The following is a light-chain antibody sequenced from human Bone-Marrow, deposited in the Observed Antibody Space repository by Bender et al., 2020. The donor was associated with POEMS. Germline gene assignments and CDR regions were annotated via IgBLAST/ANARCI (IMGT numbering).Light chain of an antibody. CDR3: SSYSSSDIRV. Sequence: QFALAQPASVSGSPGQSITISCAGTDNDVGRNNYVSWYQQHPGKAPTLLIYDVKNRPSGVSNRFSGSKSDNTASLTISGLQAEDEADYYCSSYSSSDIRVFGGGTKLTVL. CDR2: DVK. CDR1: DNDVGRNNY. V-gene: IGLV2-14*03. J-gene: IGLJ3*02.